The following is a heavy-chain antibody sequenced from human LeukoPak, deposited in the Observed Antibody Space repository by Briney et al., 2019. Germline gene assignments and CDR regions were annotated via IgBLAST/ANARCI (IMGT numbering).Heavy chain of an antibody. V-gene: IGHV1-58*01. CDR1: GVTFSNSA. CDR3: AVGVMYESD. CDR2: IVVGSGNT. D-gene: IGHD2-8*01. Sequence: SVKVSCKISGVTFSNSAVQGVRQARGQRLEWIGWIVVGSGNTNYAQKFQERVTITRDMSTSTAYMEMSSLRSEDTAVYYCAVGVMYESDWGQGTLVTVSS. J-gene: IGHJ4*02.